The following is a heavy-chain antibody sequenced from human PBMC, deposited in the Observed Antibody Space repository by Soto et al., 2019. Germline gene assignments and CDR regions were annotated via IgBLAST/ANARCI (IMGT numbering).Heavy chain of an antibody. D-gene: IGHD2-2*01. CDR3: AKGDSPSSSLGFDI. Sequence: GGSLRLSCAASGFTFDDYAMHWVRQAPGKGLEWVSLISWDGGSTYYADSVKGRFTISRDNCKNSLYLQMNSLRAEDTALYYCAKGDSPSSSLGFDIWGQGTMVTVSS. CDR2: ISWDGGST. V-gene: IGHV3-43D*03. J-gene: IGHJ3*02. CDR1: GFTFDDYA.